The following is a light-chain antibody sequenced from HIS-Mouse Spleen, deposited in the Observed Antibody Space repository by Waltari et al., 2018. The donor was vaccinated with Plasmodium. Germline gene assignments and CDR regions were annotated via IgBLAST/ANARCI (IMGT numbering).Light chain of an antibody. CDR3: QQNYSTWT. Sequence: DIQMTQSPSSLYASVGDRVTITCRASQSISSYLNWYQQKPGKAPKLLIYAASSLQSGVPSRFSGSGSGTDFTLTISSLQPEDFATYYCQQNYSTWTFGQGTKVEIK. V-gene: IGKV1-39*01. J-gene: IGKJ1*01. CDR2: AAS. CDR1: QSISSY.